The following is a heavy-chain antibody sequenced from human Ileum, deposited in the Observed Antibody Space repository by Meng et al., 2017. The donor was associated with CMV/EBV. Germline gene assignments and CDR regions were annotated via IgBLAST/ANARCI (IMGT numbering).Heavy chain of an antibody. CDR2: ISHSEDT. D-gene: IGHD2-8*02. V-gene: IGHV4-4*01. CDR3: ARSPGFWSFDY. CDR1: CESISNHLW. J-gene: IGHJ4*02. Sequence: RAVSCESISNHLWWNWVRQSSGKGLEWIGEISHSEDTKFNPSLQSRVTISLDKTNNHFSLRLTSVTAADTGVYFCARSPGFWSFDYWGRGTLVTVSS.